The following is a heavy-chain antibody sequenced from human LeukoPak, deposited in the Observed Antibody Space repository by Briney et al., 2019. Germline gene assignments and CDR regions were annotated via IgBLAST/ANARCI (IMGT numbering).Heavy chain of an antibody. V-gene: IGHV3-74*01. D-gene: IGHD6-13*01. CDR3: ARGRQPTSKYYFDY. CDR1: GFTFSSYW. CDR2: INSDGSST. J-gene: IGHJ4*02. Sequence: GGSLSLSCAASGFTFSSYWMHWVRQAPGKGLVWVSRINSDGSSTSYADSVKGRFTISRDNAKNTLYLQMNSLRAEDTAVYYCARGRQPTSKYYFDYWGQGTLVTVSS.